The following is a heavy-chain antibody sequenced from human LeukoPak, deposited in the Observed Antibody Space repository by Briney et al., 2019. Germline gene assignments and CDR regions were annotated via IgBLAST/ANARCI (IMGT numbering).Heavy chain of an antibody. CDR2: IYHSGST. D-gene: IGHD2-15*01. CDR1: GGSISSSNW. Sequence: KPSGTLSLTCAVSGGSISSSNWWSWVRQPPGKGLEWIGEIYHSGSTNYNPSLKSRLTISVDKSKNQFSLKLSCVTAADTAVYYCAGWGYCSGGSCYGPRRRPLDYWGQGTLVTVSS. CDR3: AGWGYCSGGSCYGPRRRPLDY. J-gene: IGHJ4*02. V-gene: IGHV4-4*02.